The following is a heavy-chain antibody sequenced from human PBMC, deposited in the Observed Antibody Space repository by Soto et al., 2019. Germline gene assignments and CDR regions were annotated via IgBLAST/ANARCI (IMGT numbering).Heavy chain of an antibody. J-gene: IGHJ4*02. CDR1: GFPFGENA. V-gene: IGHV3-23*01. CDR2: ISDSGATT. CDR3: AKEDTSSGSLDY. Sequence: GALRLSCAASGFPFGENAMSWVRQAPGKGLEWVSGISDSGATTYYADSVRGRFTISRDNSKNTLYLQMKSLRAEDSASYYCAKEDTSSGSLDYWGQGALVTVSS. D-gene: IGHD6-19*01.